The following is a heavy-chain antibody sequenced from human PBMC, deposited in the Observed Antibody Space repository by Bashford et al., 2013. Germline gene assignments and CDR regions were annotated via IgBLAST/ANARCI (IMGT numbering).Heavy chain of an antibody. CDR3: ASNTVTALSYYYYGMDV. CDR1: GFIFSDYY. CDR2: IGNKAYSSTT. V-gene: IGHV3-72*01. D-gene: IGHD4-11*01. Sequence: GSLRLSCAASGFIFSDYYMDWVRQAPGKGLEWVGRIGNKAYSSTTEYAASVKGRFIVSRDDSRNSLYLQMNSLRAEDTAVYYCASNTVTALSYYYYGMDVWGQGTTVTVSS. J-gene: IGHJ6*02.